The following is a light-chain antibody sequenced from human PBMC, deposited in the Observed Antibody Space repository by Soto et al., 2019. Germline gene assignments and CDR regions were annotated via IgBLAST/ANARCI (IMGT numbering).Light chain of an antibody. V-gene: IGLV2-14*03. CDR3: SSYTSSSTPVV. CDR2: DVS. CDR1: SSDVGGYNY. J-gene: IGLJ2*01. Sequence: QSALTQPPSVSGSPGQSITISCTGTSSDVGGYNYVSWYQHHPGKAPKLMIYDVSNRPSGVSNRFSGSKSGNTASLTISGLQAEDEADYYCSSYTSSSTPVVFGGGTKLTVL.